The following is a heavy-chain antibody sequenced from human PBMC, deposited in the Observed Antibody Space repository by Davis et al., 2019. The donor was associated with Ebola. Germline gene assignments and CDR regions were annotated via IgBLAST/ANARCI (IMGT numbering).Heavy chain of an antibody. CDR2: IIPIFGTA. Sequence: SVKVSCKASGGTFSSYAISWVRQAPGQGLEWMGGIIPIFGTANYAQKFQGRVTITADESTSTAYMELSSLRSEDTAVYYCARDCVIITDFWSGFHYYFDYWGQGTLVTVSS. J-gene: IGHJ4*02. CDR1: GGTFSSYA. CDR3: ARDCVIITDFWSGFHYYFDY. D-gene: IGHD3-3*01. V-gene: IGHV1-69*13.